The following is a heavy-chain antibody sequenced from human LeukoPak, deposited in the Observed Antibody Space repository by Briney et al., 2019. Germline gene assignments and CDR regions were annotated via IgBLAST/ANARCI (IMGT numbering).Heavy chain of an antibody. CDR1: RGTFSSYA. CDR3: AGVVRGLRLGELSLYGVDY. CDR2: IIPILGIA. V-gene: IGHV1-69*04. Sequence: SVKVSCKASRGTFSSYAISWVRQAPGQGLKWMGRIIPILGIANYAQKFQGRVTITADKSTSTVYMELSSLRAEDTAVYYCAGVVRGLRLGELSLYGVDYWGQGTLVTVSS. J-gene: IGHJ4*02. D-gene: IGHD3-16*02.